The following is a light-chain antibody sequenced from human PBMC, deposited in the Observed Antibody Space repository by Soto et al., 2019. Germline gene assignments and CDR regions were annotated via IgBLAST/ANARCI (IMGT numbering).Light chain of an antibody. CDR2: LAS. J-gene: IGKJ1*01. V-gene: IGKV1-9*01. Sequence: IQLTQSPSSLSASVGDRVTITCRASQGISNSLAWYQQKPGKAPKLLMYLASTLQSGVPPRFSGTGSGTNFTLTISSLQPEDFATYYCQQLIRFPTKFGQVTKVEIK. CDR1: QGISNS. CDR3: QQLIRFPTK.